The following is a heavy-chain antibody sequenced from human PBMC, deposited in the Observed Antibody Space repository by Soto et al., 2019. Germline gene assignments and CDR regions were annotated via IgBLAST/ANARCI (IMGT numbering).Heavy chain of an antibody. J-gene: IGHJ4*02. CDR1: GGSISSSNW. D-gene: IGHD6-6*01. V-gene: IGHV4-4*02. Sequence: SETLSLTCAVPGGSISSSNWWSWVRQPPGKGLEWIGEIYHSGSTNYNPSLKSRVTISVDKSKNQFSLKLSSVTAADTAVYYCARFGTTSSSYYFDYWGQGTLVTVSS. CDR3: ARFGTTSSSYYFDY. CDR2: IYHSGST.